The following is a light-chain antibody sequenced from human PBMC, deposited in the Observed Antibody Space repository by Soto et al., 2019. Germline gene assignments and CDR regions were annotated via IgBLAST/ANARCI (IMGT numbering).Light chain of an antibody. CDR2: AAS. J-gene: IGKJ3*01. CDR3: QKYSSVPV. V-gene: IGKV1-27*01. Sequence: DIQMTQSPTSLSASVGDRVTITCRASQGISNNVACYRQIPGKAPKLLIYAASTLQSGVPSRFSGSGSGTDFTLTINGLQPEDVATYSCQKYSSVPVFGPGTKVEIK. CDR1: QGISNN.